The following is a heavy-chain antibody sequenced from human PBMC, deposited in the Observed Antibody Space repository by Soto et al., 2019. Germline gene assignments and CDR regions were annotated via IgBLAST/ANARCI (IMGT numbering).Heavy chain of an antibody. CDR2: INPNSGGT. CDR1: GYTFTGYY. CDR3: AGYGMIAGAGVQDGNAFDI. J-gene: IGHJ3*02. D-gene: IGHD6-19*01. V-gene: IGHV1-2*04. Sequence: GASVKVSCKASGYTFTGYYMHWVRQAPGQGLEWMGWINPNSGGTNYAQKFQGWVTMTRDTSISTAYMELSRLRSDDTAVYYCAGYGMIAGAGVQDGNAFDIWGQGTMVTVSS.